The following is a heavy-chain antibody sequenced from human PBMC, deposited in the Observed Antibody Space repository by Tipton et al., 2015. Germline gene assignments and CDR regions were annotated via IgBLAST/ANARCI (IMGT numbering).Heavy chain of an antibody. V-gene: IGHV4-4*07. Sequence: TLSLTCTVSGGSISSYYWSWIRQPAGRGLEWIGLIYTSDSTKYNPSLKSRVTMSVDTSKNQFSLKLSSVTAADTAVYYCARGAGNSSTWDFDYWGQGSLVTVSS. D-gene: IGHD6-13*01. CDR3: ARGAGNSSTWDFDY. CDR2: IYTSDST. J-gene: IGHJ4*02. CDR1: GGSISSYY.